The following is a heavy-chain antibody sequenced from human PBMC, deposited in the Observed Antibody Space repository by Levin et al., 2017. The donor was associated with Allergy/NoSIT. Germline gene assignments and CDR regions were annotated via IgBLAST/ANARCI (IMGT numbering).Heavy chain of an antibody. CDR1: GGSFTNYY. CDR2: INHSRST. V-gene: IGHV4-34*01. Sequence: PSETLSLTCAVYGGSFTNYYWNWIRQPPGKGLEWIGEINHSRSTYYNASLKSRLTISVDTSKNHFSLNLSSVTAADTAVYYCVRLNIAGAFDIWGQGTLVTVSS. CDR3: VRLNIAGAFDI. D-gene: IGHD6-13*01. J-gene: IGHJ3*02.